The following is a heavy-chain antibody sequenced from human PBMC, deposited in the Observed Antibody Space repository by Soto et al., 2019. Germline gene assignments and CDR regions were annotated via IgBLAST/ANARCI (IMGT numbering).Heavy chain of an antibody. Sequence: QVQLVQSGAEVKESGASVKVSCKASGYTFTNYGVAWVRRAPGQGLEWMGWISGSNGDIKYAQNFHNRVSLSTDRSTNTAYMELMSLRRDDTFIYFCGRGGLAGSGTYDFWGQGTLVTVSS. CDR2: ISGSNGDI. CDR3: GRGGLAGSGTYDF. CDR1: GYTFTNYG. V-gene: IGHV1-18*01. J-gene: IGHJ4*02. D-gene: IGHD6-13*01.